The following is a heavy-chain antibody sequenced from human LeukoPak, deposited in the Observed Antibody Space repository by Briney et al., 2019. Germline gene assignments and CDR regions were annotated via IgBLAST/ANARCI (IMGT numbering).Heavy chain of an antibody. Sequence: KPSETLSLTCTVSGGSISSSSYYWGWIRQPPGKGLEWIGSIYYSGNTYYNPSLKSRVTISVDTSKNQFPLKLSSVTAADTAVYYCASAYYDILTGYSSWFDPWGQGTLVTVSS. CDR1: GGSISSSSYY. V-gene: IGHV4-39*01. D-gene: IGHD3-9*01. J-gene: IGHJ5*02. CDR2: IYYSGNT. CDR3: ASAYYDILTGYSSWFDP.